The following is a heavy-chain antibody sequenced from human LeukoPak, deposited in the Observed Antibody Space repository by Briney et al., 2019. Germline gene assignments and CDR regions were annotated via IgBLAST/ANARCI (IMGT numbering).Heavy chain of an antibody. CDR2: INGDGSTT. V-gene: IGHV3-74*01. CDR1: GFTFSTYW. CDR3: ARVEGLGVGEP. J-gene: IGHJ4*02. Sequence: PGGSLRLSCAASGFTFSTYWMHWVRHAPGRGLVWVSRINGDGSTTSYADSVKGRFIISRDNAKNTLYLQMNSLRAEDTAVYYCARVEGLGVGEPWGQGTLVTVSS. D-gene: IGHD3-10*01.